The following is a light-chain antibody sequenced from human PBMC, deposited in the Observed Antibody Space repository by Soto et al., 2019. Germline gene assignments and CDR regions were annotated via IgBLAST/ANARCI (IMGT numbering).Light chain of an antibody. V-gene: IGLV2-14*01. J-gene: IGLJ1*01. CDR2: EVS. CDR3: NSYTSNNSRV. Sequence: QSALTQPRSVSGSPGQSITISCTGTSRDVGAYSSVSWYQQHPGKAPKLMIFEVSNRPSGVSNRFSGSKSGNTASLAISGLQAEDEADYYCNSYTSNNSRVFGTGTKVTVL. CDR1: SRDVGAYSS.